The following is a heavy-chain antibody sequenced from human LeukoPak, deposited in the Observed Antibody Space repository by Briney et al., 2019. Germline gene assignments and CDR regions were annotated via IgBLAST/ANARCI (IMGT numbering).Heavy chain of an antibody. CDR3: ARHLGRSYYYYYGMDV. V-gene: IGHV1-8*01. Sequence: ASVKVSCKASGYTFTSYDINWVRRATGQGLEWMGWMNPNSGNTGYAQKFQGRVTMTRNTSISTAYMELSSLRSEDTAVYYCARHLGRSYYYYYGMDVWGQGTTVTVSS. CDR2: MNPNSGNT. D-gene: IGHD7-27*01. J-gene: IGHJ6*02. CDR1: GYTFTSYD.